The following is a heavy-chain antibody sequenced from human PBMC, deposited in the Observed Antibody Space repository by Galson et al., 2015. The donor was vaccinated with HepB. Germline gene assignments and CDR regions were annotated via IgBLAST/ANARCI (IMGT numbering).Heavy chain of an antibody. J-gene: IGHJ4*02. Sequence: SLRLSCAASGFTFSGSAMHWVRQASGKGLEWVGRIRSKVNSYATAYAASVKGRFTISRDDSKNTLYLQMNSLRAEDTAVYYCAPPFGAAGDYFDYWGQGTLVTVSS. CDR3: APPFGAAGDYFDY. CDR1: GFTFSGSA. V-gene: IGHV3-73*01. D-gene: IGHD3-10*01. CDR2: IRSKVNSYAT.